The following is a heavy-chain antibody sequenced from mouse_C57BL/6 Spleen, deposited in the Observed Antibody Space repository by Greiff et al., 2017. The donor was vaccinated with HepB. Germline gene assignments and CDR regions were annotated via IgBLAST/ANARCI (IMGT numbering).Heavy chain of an antibody. J-gene: IGHJ3*01. CDR1: GYAFSSYW. CDR2: IYPGDGDT. D-gene: IGHD1-1*01. V-gene: IGHV1-80*01. Sequence: VQLQQSGAELVKPGASVKISCKASGYAFSSYWMNWVKQRPGKGLEWIGQIYPGDGDTNYNGKFKGKATLTADKSSSTASMQLSSLTSEDSAVYFCASQRGSSTWFAYWGQGTLVTVSA. CDR3: ASQRGSSTWFAY.